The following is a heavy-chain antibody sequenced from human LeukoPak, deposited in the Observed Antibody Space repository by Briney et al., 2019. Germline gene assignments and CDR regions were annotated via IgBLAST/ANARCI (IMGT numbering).Heavy chain of an antibody. Sequence: GASLRLSCAASGFTFSSYWMSSVRQAPGNVLEWVANIKQDESEKYYVDSVKGPFTTSRDNPQHPLYLQINRLRAEDTAVYSCARVFSPLSYGDYGSGAFDIWRQGTMVTVSS. CDR1: GFTFSSYW. J-gene: IGHJ3*02. D-gene: IGHD4-17*01. V-gene: IGHV3-7*01. CDR3: ARVFSPLSYGDYGSGAFDI. CDR2: IKQDESEK.